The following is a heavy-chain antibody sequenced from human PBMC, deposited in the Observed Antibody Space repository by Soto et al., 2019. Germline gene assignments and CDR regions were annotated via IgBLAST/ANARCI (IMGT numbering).Heavy chain of an antibody. CDR2: ISGSDDTT. J-gene: IGHJ4*02. CDR3: TKDSRVTMVRGVITPPGY. V-gene: IGHV3-23*01. Sequence: PGGSLRLSCTASGFTFSSYAMSWVRQAPGKGLEWVAAISGSDDTTYYADSVKGRFTISRDNSKNTLYLQMNSLRAEDTAVYYCTKDSRVTMVRGVITPPGYWGQGTLVTV. CDR1: GFTFSSYA. D-gene: IGHD3-10*01.